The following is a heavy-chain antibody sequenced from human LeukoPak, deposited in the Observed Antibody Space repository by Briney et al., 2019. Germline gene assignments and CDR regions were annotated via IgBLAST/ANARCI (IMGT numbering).Heavy chain of an antibody. CDR2: IYYSGST. CDR1: GGSISSSSYY. D-gene: IGHD3-22*01. CDR3: ARSEYYYDSSGYYYHYYFDY. V-gene: IGHV4-30-4*08. J-gene: IGHJ4*02. Sequence: SETLSLTCTVPGGSISSSSYYWGWIRQPPGKGLEWIGYIYYSGSTYYNPSLKSRVTISVDTSKNQFSLKLSSVTAADTAVYYCARSEYYYDSSGYYYHYYFDYWGQGTLVTVSP.